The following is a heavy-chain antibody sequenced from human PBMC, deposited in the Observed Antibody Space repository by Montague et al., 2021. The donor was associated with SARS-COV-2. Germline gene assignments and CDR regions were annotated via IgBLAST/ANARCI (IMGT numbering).Heavy chain of an antibody. CDR3: ARGDGPHF. CDR1: GFIFRTEW. V-gene: IGHV3-7*04. D-gene: IGHD2-21*01. J-gene: IGHJ4*02. Sequence: SLRLSCAASGFIFRTEWMSWARQAPGKGLEWVANIKPDGREKNYVDSVKDRFSMSRDNTKNSIYLQMNRLRAEDTAVYYCARGDGPHFWGQGTQVTVSS. CDR2: IKPDGREK.